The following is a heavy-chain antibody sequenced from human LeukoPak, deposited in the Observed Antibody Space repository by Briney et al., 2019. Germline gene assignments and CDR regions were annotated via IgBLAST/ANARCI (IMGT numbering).Heavy chain of an antibody. Sequence: ASVKVSCKASGYTFTSYAMNWVRQAPGQGLEWMGSINTNTGNPTYAQGFTGRFVFSLDTSVSTAYLQISSLKAEDTAVYYCASQLYCSGGSCYLEDAFDIWGQGTMVTVSS. D-gene: IGHD2-15*01. V-gene: IGHV7-4-1*02. CDR1: GYTFTSYA. J-gene: IGHJ3*02. CDR2: INTNTGNP. CDR3: ASQLYCSGGSCYLEDAFDI.